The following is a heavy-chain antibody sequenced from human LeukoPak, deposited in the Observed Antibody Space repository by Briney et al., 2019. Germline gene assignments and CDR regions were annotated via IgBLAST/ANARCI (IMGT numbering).Heavy chain of an antibody. D-gene: IGHD1-1*01. Sequence: GESLKISCKGSGYIFTNYWIGWVRQMPGKGLEWMGIIYPGDSDTRYSPSFQGQVTMSADKSISTAYLKWSSLKASDTAMYYCARRATGTTKWFDPWGQGTLLTVSS. V-gene: IGHV5-51*01. CDR2: IYPGDSDT. J-gene: IGHJ5*02. CDR1: GYIFTNYW. CDR3: ARRATGTTKWFDP.